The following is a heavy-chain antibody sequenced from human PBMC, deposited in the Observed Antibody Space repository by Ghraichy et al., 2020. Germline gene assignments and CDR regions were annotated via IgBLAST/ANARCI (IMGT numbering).Heavy chain of an antibody. CDR2: MYHTAKT. CDR1: GGSISSGGYS. D-gene: IGHD2-2*01. J-gene: IGHJ3*02. V-gene: IGHV4-30-2*01. CDR3: ARTEYCNSTTCYDGFDI. Sequence: SQTLSLTCAVSGGSISSGGYSWSWIRQPPGKGLEWIGYMYHTAKTYYSASLKSRVTISVDRSKNQFSLKLTSVTAADTAVYYCARTEYCNSTTCYDGFDIWGQGTMVTVSS.